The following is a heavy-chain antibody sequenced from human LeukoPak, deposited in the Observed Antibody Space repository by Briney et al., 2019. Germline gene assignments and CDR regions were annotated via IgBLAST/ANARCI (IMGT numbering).Heavy chain of an antibody. V-gene: IGHV3-48*03. CDR1: GFTFSIYE. D-gene: IGHD2-2*01. CDR3: ASEGYCSTTSCYDFDY. Sequence: GGSLRLSCAASGFTFSIYEMIWVRQAPGKGLEGVSFISSSGTTIYYADSVKGRFTISRDNAKNSLYLQMNSLRAEDTAVYYCASEGYCSTTSCYDFDYWGQGTLVTVSS. CDR2: ISSSGTTI. J-gene: IGHJ4*02.